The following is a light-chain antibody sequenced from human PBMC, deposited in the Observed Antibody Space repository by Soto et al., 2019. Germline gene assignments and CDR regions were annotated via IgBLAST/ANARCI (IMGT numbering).Light chain of an antibody. J-gene: IGKJ2*01. CDR2: DAS. CDR1: QSVSNL. CDR3: QQYNIYPVD. Sequence: DIQMTQSPSTLSASVGDRVTITCRASQSVSNLLAWYQQKPGKAPKLLIFDASTLESGVPSRFSGSGSGTEFTLTINSLQPQDFATYYCQQYNIYPVDFGQGTKVDI. V-gene: IGKV1-5*01.